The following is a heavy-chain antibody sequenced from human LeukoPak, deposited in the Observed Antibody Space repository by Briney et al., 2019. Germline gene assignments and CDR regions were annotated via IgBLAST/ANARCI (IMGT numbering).Heavy chain of an antibody. CDR3: ARALRYYYDSSGYGITDAFDI. V-gene: IGHV4-31*03. Sequence: PSQTLSLTCTVSGGSISSGGYYWSWIRQHPGKGLEWIGYIYYSGSTYYNPSLKSRVTISVDTSKNQFSLKLSSVTAADTAVYYCARALRYYYDSSGYGITDAFDIWGQGTMVTVSS. J-gene: IGHJ3*02. CDR1: GGSISSGGYY. D-gene: IGHD3-22*01. CDR2: IYYSGST.